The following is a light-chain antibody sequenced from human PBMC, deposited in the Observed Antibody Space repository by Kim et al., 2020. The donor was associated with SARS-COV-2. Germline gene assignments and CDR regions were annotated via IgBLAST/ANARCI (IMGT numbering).Light chain of an antibody. V-gene: IGKV3-15*01. CDR3: QQYNNWPPS. J-gene: IGKJ1*01. CDR2: RPS. CDR1: HNIANN. Sequence: VMTQSPATLSVCPGERVTLSCRASHNIANNVAWYQQRPGQPPRLLIYRPSTRASGIPARFSDSGSGTQFNLTISSLQSEDFAIYYCQQYNNWPPSFGQGTRVEIK.